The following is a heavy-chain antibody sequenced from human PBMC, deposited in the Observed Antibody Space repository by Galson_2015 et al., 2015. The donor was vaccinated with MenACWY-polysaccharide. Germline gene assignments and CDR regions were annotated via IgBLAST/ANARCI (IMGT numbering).Heavy chain of an antibody. D-gene: IGHD3-9*01. Sequence: TLSLACTVSGGSISSGSYYWRWIRPSAGQGLEWIGRMSFSGSSNYTPSLKSRVTISIDKSKNQFSLSLSSETAADTAVYYCARGNYDILTGNYAFDYWGQGTLATVSS. CDR3: ARGNYDILTGNYAFDY. CDR1: GGSISSGSYY. V-gene: IGHV4-61*02. J-gene: IGHJ4*02. CDR2: MSFSGSS.